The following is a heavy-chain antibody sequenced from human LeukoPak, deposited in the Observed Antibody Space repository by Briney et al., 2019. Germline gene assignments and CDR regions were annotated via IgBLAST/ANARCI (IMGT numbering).Heavy chain of an antibody. CDR2: IYHSGST. V-gene: IGHV4-38-2*02. J-gene: IGHJ4*02. CDR3: ARLRRVGATPFDY. CDR1: GGSISSGYY. Sequence: SETLSLTCTVSGGSISSGYYWGWIRQPPGKGLEWIGSIYHSGSTYYNPSLKSRVTISVDTSKNQFSLKLSSVTAADTAVYYCARLRRVGATPFDYWGQGTLVTVSS. D-gene: IGHD1-26*01.